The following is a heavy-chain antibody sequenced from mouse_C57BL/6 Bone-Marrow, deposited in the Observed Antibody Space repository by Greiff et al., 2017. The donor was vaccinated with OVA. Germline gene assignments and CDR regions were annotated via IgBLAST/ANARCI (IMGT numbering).Heavy chain of an antibody. V-gene: IGHV14-3*01. J-gene: IGHJ4*01. CDR3: GCHWDGGAMDY. CDR1: GFNIKNTY. CDR2: FDPANGKT. Sequence: VQLQQSVAELVRPGASVKLSCTASGFNIKNTYMHWVKQRPEQGLEWIGRFDPANGKTKYAPKFQGTAPITADTSTNTAYLQLSSMTEEDTAIYYCGCHWDGGAMDYWGQGTSVTVSS. D-gene: IGHD4-1*01.